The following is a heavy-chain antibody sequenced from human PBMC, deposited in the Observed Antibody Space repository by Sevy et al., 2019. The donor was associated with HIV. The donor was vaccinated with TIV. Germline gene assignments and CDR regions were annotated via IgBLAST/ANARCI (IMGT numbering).Heavy chain of an antibody. Sequence: ASVKVSCKASGGTFSSYAISWVRQAPGQGLEWMGGIIPIFGTANYAQKFQGRVKITADESTSTAYMELSSLRSEDTAVYYCARGSRSGYYFADYWGQGTLVTVSS. D-gene: IGHD3-22*01. CDR3: ARGSRSGYYFADY. CDR2: IIPIFGTA. V-gene: IGHV1-69*13. CDR1: GGTFSSYA. J-gene: IGHJ4*02.